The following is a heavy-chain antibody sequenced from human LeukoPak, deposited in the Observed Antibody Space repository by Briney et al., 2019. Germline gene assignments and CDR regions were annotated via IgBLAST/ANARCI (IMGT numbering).Heavy chain of an antibody. CDR1: GGSFSNYY. CDR3: ARSGRGGGGTAGKKHYMDV. CDR2: INHSGST. J-gene: IGHJ6*03. Sequence: PSETLSLTCAVYGGSFSNYYWSWIRQPPGKGLEWIGEINHSGSTNYNPSLKSRVTISVDTSKNQFSLKLSSVTAADTAVYYCARSGRGGGGTAGKKHYMDVWGKGTTVTISS. D-gene: IGHD2-15*01. V-gene: IGHV4-34*01.